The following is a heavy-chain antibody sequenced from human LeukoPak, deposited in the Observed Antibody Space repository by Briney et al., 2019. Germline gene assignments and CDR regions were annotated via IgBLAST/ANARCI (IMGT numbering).Heavy chain of an antibody. Sequence: KSSETLSLTCAVSGVSISPYYWAWIRQPPGKGLEWIGYIHTSGSNNQYPSLKCRVTISVDKSKNHFSLRLTSVTAADTAVYYCARLSAAVHLGAFDLWGQGTMVTVSS. D-gene: IGHD3-3*01. CDR2: IHTSGSN. CDR3: ARLSAAVHLGAFDL. V-gene: IGHV4-4*09. J-gene: IGHJ3*01. CDR1: GVSISPYY.